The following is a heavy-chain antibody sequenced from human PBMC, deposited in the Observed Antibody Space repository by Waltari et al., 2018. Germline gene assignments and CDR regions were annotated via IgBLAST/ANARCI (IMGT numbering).Heavy chain of an antibody. CDR3: ARAGLLGAFDV. D-gene: IGHD2-15*01. CDR1: GFTFSRSW. J-gene: IGHJ3*01. CDR2: FTNDGSST. Sequence: EVQLVESGGGLVQPGGSLRLSCAASGFTFSRSWIHWVRQFPGKGLMWVSRFTNDGSSTVYADSVKGRFTISRDDAKNTVSLQMNNLSAEDTALYYCARAGLLGAFDVWGQGTMVTVSS. V-gene: IGHV3-74*03.